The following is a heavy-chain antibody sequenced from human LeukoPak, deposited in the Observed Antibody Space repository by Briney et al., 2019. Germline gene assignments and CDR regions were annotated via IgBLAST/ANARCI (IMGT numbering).Heavy chain of an antibody. CDR3: ARDSRIVVVPAAMGAFDI. CDR1: GGSISSYY. D-gene: IGHD2-2*01. CDR2: IYTSGST. V-gene: IGHV4-4*07. Sequence: PSETLSLTCTVSGGSISSYYWSWIRQPAGKGLEWIGRIYTSGSTNYNPSLKSRVTMSVDTSKNQFSLKLSSVTAADTAVYYCARDSRIVVVPAAMGAFDIWGQGTMVTVSS. J-gene: IGHJ3*02.